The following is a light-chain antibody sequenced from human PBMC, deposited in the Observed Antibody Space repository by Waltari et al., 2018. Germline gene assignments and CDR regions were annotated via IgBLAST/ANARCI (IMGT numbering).Light chain of an antibody. V-gene: IGLV2-23*02. CDR1: SSDVGTSNL. Sequence: QSALTQPASVSGSPGQSITISCTGTSSDVGTSNLVSWYQQHPGKAPKLMFYEVSKRPSGVPNRFSGSKSGNTASLTISGLQAEDEADYYCCSYAASSTLVFGGGTKLTVL. J-gene: IGLJ2*01. CDR3: CSYAASSTLV. CDR2: EVS.